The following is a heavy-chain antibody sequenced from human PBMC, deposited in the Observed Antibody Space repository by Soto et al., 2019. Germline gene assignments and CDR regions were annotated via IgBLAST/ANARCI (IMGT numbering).Heavy chain of an antibody. D-gene: IGHD5-18*01. J-gene: IGHJ6*02. V-gene: IGHV3-53*01. CDR3: AREYSYGYYYYYAMDV. Sequence: GGSLRLSCAASGFTVSSNYMSWVRQAPGKGLEWVSAIYSGGSTYYADSVKGRFTISRDNSKNTLYLQMNSLRAEDTAVYYCAREYSYGYYYYYAMDVWGQGTTVTSP. CDR1: GFTVSSNY. CDR2: IYSGGST.